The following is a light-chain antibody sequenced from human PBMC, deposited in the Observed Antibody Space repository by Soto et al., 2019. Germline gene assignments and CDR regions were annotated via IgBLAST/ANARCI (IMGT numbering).Light chain of an antibody. V-gene: IGKV3-15*01. CDR1: QSVSDY. CDR2: TAS. CDR3: QQYSHCPWT. J-gene: IGKJ1*01. Sequence: EIVMTQSPATLSVSPGERATLSCRASQSVSDYLAWYQQTPGQPPRLLLYTASTRDTGIPARFSGRGSGTEFTLTISSLHSEDFEVYYCQQYSHCPWTFGQGTRVEIK.